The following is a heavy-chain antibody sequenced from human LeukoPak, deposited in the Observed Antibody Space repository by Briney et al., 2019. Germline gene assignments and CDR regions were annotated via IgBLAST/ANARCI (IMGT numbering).Heavy chain of an antibody. D-gene: IGHD3-3*01. CDR3: AARITIFGVDXXXXXXXXGXXXLXTXXXXXXXXXXXYG. J-gene: IGHJ6*01. CDR1: GYTFTGYY. Sequence: ASVKVSCKASGYTFTGYYMHWVRQAPGQGLEWMGWISAYNGNTNYAQKLQGRVTMTTDTSTSTAYMELRSLRSDDTAVYYCAARITIFGVDXXXXXXXXGXXXLXTXXXXXXXXXXXYG. CDR2: ISAYNGNT. V-gene: IGHV1-18*04.